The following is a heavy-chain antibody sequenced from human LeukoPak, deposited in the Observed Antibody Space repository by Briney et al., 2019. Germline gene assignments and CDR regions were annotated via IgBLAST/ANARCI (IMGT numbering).Heavy chain of an antibody. CDR2: ISYDGSNK. D-gene: IGHD4-17*01. Sequence: GGSLRLSCAASGVIFNNFAFHWVRQAPGKGLEWVAAISYDGSNKYYADPVRGRLTISRDNSKNTLYLQMNSLRAEDTAVYYCARAGRADGDYHYFEYWGQGTLVTVSS. CDR3: ARAGRADGDYHYFEY. J-gene: IGHJ4*02. V-gene: IGHV3-30-3*01. CDR1: GVIFNNFA.